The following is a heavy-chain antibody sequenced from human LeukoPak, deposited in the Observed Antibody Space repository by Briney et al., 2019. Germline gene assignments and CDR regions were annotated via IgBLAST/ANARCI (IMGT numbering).Heavy chain of an antibody. D-gene: IGHD2-15*01. CDR3: ARGEVVVVVAATETFGY. CDR1: GYTFTSYY. V-gene: IGHV1-46*01. CDR2: INPSGGST. J-gene: IGHJ4*02. Sequence: VASVKVSCKASGYTFTSYYMHWVRQAPGQGLEWMGIINPSGGSTSYAQKFQGRVTMTRDTSTSTVYMELSSLRSEDTAVYYCARGEVVVVVAATETFGYWGQGTLVTVSS.